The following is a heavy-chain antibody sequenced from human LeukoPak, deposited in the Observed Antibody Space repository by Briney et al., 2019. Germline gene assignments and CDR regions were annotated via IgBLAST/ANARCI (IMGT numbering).Heavy chain of an antibody. V-gene: IGHV3-73*01. CDR3: TSSSKVVPAAIKAGYYYYYYMDV. J-gene: IGHJ6*03. CDR1: GFTFSGSA. Sequence: GGSLRLSCAASGFTFSGSAMHWVRQASRKGLEWVGRIRSKANSYATAYAASVKGRFTISRDDSKNTAYLQMNSLKTEDTAVYYCTSSSKVVPAAIKAGYYYYYYMDVWGKGTTVTVSS. CDR2: IRSKANSYAT. D-gene: IGHD2-2*02.